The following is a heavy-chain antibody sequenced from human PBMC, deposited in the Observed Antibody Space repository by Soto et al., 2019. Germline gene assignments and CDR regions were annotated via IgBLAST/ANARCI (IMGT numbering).Heavy chain of an antibody. CDR2: IYYSGST. Sequence: QVQLQESGPGLVKPSETLSLTCTVSGGSVSSGRYYWSWSRQPPGKGLEWIGYIYYSGSTNYKSSLRSRVTISLDTSKNQFALNLSSVTAAATAVYYCARSGAGSGWLGGQGTLVTVSS. D-gene: IGHD6-19*01. J-gene: IGHJ4*02. CDR1: GGSVSSGRYY. V-gene: IGHV4-61*01. CDR3: ARSGAGSGWL.